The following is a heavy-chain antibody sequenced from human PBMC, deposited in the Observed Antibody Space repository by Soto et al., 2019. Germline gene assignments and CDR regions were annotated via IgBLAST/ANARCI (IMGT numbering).Heavy chain of an antibody. CDR2: ISGGGSDT. CDR1: GFTFRSYA. D-gene: IGHD3-3*01. V-gene: IGHV3-23*01. J-gene: IGHJ5*02. CDR3: AKDDSLEWFFPLDA. Sequence: EVHLLESGGGLVQPGGSLRLSCAASGFTFRSYAMSWVRQAPGKGREWVAGISGGGSDTYYSDSVRGRFTISRDNSKNTLYLQINSLRVEDSAVYFCAKDDSLEWFFPLDAWGQGTLVTVSS.